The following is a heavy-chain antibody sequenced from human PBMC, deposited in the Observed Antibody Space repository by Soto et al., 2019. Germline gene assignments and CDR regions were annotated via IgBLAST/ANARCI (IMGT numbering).Heavy chain of an antibody. J-gene: IGHJ6*02. CDR1: GFTFSSYA. CDR3: ARDHTDVDIVATGGVYYYYYGMDV. Sequence: PGGSLRLSCAASGFTFSSYAMHWVRQAPGKGLEWVAVISYDGSNKYYADSVKGRFTISRDNSKNTLYLQMNSLRAEDTAVYYCARDHTDVDIVATGGVYYYYYGMDVWGQGTTVTVYS. V-gene: IGHV3-30-3*01. CDR2: ISYDGSNK. D-gene: IGHD5-12*01.